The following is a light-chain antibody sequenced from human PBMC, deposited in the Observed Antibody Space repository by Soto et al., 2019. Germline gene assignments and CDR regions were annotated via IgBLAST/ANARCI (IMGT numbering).Light chain of an antibody. CDR3: NSYAGNTNFVV. CDR1: SSDVGGYNY. CDR2: EVT. Sequence: QSALTQPPSASGSPGHSVTISCTGSSSDVGGYNYVSWYQQHPGKAPKLVIYEVTKRPSGVPDRFSGSKSGNTASLTVSGLQAEDEADYYCNSYAGNTNFVVFGGGTKLTVL. J-gene: IGLJ3*02. V-gene: IGLV2-8*01.